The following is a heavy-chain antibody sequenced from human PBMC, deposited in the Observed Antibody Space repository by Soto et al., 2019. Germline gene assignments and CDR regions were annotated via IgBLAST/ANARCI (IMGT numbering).Heavy chain of an antibody. CDR1: GFSLSTSGVG. V-gene: IGHV2-5*02. Sequence: QITLKESGPPLVKPTQTLTLTCTFSGFSLSTSGVGVGWIRQPPGKALEWLALIYWDDDKRYSPSLKSRLTTTKDTYKNQLVLTITNMEPVDTATYYCAHVYGGYDNFDYWGQGTLVTVSS. CDR3: AHVYGGYDNFDY. CDR2: IYWDDDK. J-gene: IGHJ4*02. D-gene: IGHD5-12*01.